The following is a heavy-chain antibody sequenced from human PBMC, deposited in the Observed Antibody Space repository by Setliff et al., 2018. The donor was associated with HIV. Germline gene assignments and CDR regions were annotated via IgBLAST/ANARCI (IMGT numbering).Heavy chain of an antibody. J-gene: IGHJ4*02. CDR2: IDHIGST. Sequence: SETLSLTCGVSGETFRGYKRSWIRQSPGKGLEWIGEIDHIGSTTYNPSLKTRITMSSDTSKRQFSLKLSSVTAADTATYYCARRAMWGDLDYWGQGALVTVSS. D-gene: IGHD3-16*01. V-gene: IGHV4-34*01. CDR3: ARRAMWGDLDY. CDR1: GETFRGYK.